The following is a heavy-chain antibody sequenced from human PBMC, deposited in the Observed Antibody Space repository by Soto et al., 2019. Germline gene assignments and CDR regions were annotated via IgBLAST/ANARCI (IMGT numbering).Heavy chain of an antibody. D-gene: IGHD2-21*02. V-gene: IGHV1-18*01. J-gene: IGHJ6*02. CDR2: ISGYNGKT. Sequence: QVQLVQSGGEVRKPGASVTVSCKASGYTFTSYGISWVRQAPGQGLEWMGWISGYNGKTNYAQKVQDIVTMTTVTSTSTVYLELRSLRFDDTAVYYCAREGDVPYYYCGMDVWGQGTTVTVSS. CDR3: AREGDVPYYYCGMDV. CDR1: GYTFTSYG.